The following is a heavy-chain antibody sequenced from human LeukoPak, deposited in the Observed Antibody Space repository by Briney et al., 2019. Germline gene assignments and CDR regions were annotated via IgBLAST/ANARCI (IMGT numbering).Heavy chain of an antibody. Sequence: SETLSLTCSVSGGSISSSAYYWGWIRQPPGQGLEWIGSIYYSGNTYYNPSLKSPVTISIDTSKNQFSLKLSSVTAADTAVYYCARDYARFGLYYFDYWGQGTLVTVSS. V-gene: IGHV4-39*07. CDR1: GGSISSSAYY. CDR2: IYYSGNT. D-gene: IGHD3-10*01. J-gene: IGHJ4*02. CDR3: ARDYARFGLYYFDY.